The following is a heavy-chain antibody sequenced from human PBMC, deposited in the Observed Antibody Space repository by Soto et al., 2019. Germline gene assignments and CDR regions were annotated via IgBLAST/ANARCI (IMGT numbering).Heavy chain of an antibody. J-gene: IGHJ4*02. CDR2: VLPVFGTT. CDR1: GDTFTSNA. D-gene: IGHD3-10*01. V-gene: IGHV1-69*18. Sequence: QVQLVQSGAEVKKPGSSVKVSCKASGDTFTSNAISWVRQAPGQGLEWMGTVLPVFGTTNYAPKFRGRLTITADDSSSTAYMELRSLKSEDTAVYYCARDRALRGFDYGGQGTLVTVSS. CDR3: ARDRALRGFDY.